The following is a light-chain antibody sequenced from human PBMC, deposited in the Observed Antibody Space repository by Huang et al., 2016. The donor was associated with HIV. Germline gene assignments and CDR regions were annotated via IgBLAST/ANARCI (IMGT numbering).Light chain of an antibody. Sequence: DIQMTQSPSTLSASVGDSVTITCRASQSISSWLAWYQQKPGKAPKLLISKASSLESGVPSRFSGSGSGTDFTLTISSLQPDDLATYHCQQYNSYPYTFGQGTKLEIK. V-gene: IGKV1-5*03. CDR3: QQYNSYPYT. CDR1: QSISSW. J-gene: IGKJ2*01. CDR2: KAS.